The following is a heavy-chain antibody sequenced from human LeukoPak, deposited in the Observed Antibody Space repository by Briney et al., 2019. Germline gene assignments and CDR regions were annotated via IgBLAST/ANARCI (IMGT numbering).Heavy chain of an antibody. J-gene: IGHJ4*02. CDR2: IRGSGTST. D-gene: IGHD5-12*01. Sequence: GGSLRLSCAASGFTFSSYAMSWVRQAPGKGLEWVSAIRGSGTSTYHADSVKGRFTIPRDNSKNTLYLQMNSLRAEDTAVYYCAKVKGYSAYDPIDYWGQGTLVTFSS. V-gene: IGHV3-23*01. CDR1: GFTFSSYA. CDR3: AKVKGYSAYDPIDY.